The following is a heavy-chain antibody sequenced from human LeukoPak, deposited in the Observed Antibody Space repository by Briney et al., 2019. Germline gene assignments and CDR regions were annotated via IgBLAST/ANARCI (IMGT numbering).Heavy chain of an antibody. CDR2: INSDGSTT. CDR3: ARARTGDFDY. J-gene: IGHJ4*02. V-gene: IGHV3-74*01. Sequence: PGGSLRLSCAASGFTFSNYWMSWVRQSPGKGLVWVSRINSDGSTTSYADSVKGRFTISRDNAKNTLYLQMNSLRAEDTAVYYCARARTGDFDYWGQGTLVTVSS. CDR1: GFTFSNYW. D-gene: IGHD3/OR15-3a*01.